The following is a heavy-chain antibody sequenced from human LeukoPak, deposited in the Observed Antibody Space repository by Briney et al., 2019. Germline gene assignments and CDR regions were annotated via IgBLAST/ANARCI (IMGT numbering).Heavy chain of an antibody. V-gene: IGHV3-74*01. D-gene: IGHD2-8*02. CDR2: INGDGRSI. Sequence: GGSLRLSCVVSGFTFSSYWMHWGRQAPGKGLVWVSRINGDGRSISYADSVKGRFTISRDNAKNTLYLQMNSLRAEDTALYYCARDQLYCTGGYCYFDSWGQGTLVTVSS. CDR3: ARDQLYCTGGYCYFDS. CDR1: GFTFSSYW. J-gene: IGHJ4*02.